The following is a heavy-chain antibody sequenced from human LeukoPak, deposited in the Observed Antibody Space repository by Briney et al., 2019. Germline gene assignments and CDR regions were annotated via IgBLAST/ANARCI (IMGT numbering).Heavy chain of an antibody. D-gene: IGHD5-12*01. CDR3: ARDLGGYDFPI. Sequence: EGSLRLSCAASGFTFSSYAMHWVRQAPGKGLEWVAVISYDGSNKYYADSVKGRFTISRDNSKNTLYLQMNSLRAEDTAVYYCARDLGGYDFPIWGQGTMVTVSS. CDR2: ISYDGSNK. V-gene: IGHV3-30-3*01. CDR1: GFTFSSYA. J-gene: IGHJ3*02.